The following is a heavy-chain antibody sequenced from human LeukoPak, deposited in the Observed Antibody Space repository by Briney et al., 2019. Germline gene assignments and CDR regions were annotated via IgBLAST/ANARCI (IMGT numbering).Heavy chain of an antibody. CDR1: GGSMKSGIYY. V-gene: IGHV4-31*03. CDR3: GRQAAAGAGGDY. Sequence: PSQTLSLTCTVSGGSMKSGIYYWSWIRQHPGKGLEWIGYIFYSGSTYYNPSLKSRVSISVDTSKNQFSLRLTSVTAADTAVYYCGRQAAAGAGGDYWDQGTLVTVSS. J-gene: IGHJ4*02. CDR2: IFYSGST. D-gene: IGHD6-13*01.